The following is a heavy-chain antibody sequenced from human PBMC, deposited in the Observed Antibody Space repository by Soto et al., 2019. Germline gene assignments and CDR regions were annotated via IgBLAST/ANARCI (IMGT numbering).Heavy chain of an antibody. J-gene: IGHJ4*02. CDR1: GGSINTFY. V-gene: IGHV4-4*07. Sequence: SETLSLTCTVSGGSINTFYWSWVRQPAGKGLEWIGRIFSSGSTSFNPSLESRVAMSVDTSKNHFSLNLSSVTGADMAVYYCAREGSYSAYNFAHGIQLWSFDFWGQGALVTVSS. D-gene: IGHD5-12*01. CDR3: AREGSYSAYNFAHGIQLWSFDF. CDR2: IFSSGST.